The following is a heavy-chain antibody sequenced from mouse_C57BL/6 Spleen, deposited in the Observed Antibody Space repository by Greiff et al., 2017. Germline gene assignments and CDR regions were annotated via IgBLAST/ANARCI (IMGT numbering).Heavy chain of an antibody. Sequence: EVKVVESGEGLVKPGGSLKLSCAASGFTFSSYAMSWVRQTPEKRLEWVAYISSGGDYIYYADTVKGRFTISRDNARNTLYLQMSSLKSEDTAMYYCTKLYGNYVYAMDYWGQGTSVTVSS. CDR3: TKLYGNYVYAMDY. CDR2: ISSGGDYI. CDR1: GFTFSSYA. D-gene: IGHD2-1*01. V-gene: IGHV5-9-1*02. J-gene: IGHJ4*01.